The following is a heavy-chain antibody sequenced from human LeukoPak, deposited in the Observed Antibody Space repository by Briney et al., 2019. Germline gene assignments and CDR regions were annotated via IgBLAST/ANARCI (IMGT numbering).Heavy chain of an antibody. CDR1: GFTFNNYA. CDR3: AKGSRNSRPYYFDF. J-gene: IGHJ4*02. Sequence: PGGSLRLSCAVSGFTFNNYAMSWVRQAPGKGLEWVSAITGSGDDTWHADSMKGRFAISRDNSKNTLYLQMNSLRTEDTAVYYCAKGSRNSRPYYFDFWGQEILVTVSS. V-gene: IGHV3-23*01. CDR2: ITGSGDDT. D-gene: IGHD6-19*01.